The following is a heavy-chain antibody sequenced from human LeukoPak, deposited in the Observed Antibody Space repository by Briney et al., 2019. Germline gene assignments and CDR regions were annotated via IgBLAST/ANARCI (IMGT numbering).Heavy chain of an antibody. CDR2: ILHSGST. CDR3: ARSYQDDVIAGYYYYYYMDV. Sequence: PSETLSLTCSVSGYSISSGYFWGWIRPPPGTGLEWIGSILHSGSTYYNPSLKSRVTISVDTSKNQFSLKLRSVTAADTAVYYCARSYQDDVIAGYYYYYYMDVWGKGTTVAVSS. CDR1: GYSISSGYF. D-gene: IGHD3-22*01. V-gene: IGHV4-38-2*02. J-gene: IGHJ6*03.